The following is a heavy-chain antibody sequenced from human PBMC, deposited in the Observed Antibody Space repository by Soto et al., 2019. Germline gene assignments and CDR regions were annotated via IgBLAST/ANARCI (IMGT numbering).Heavy chain of an antibody. CDR3: ARERYIVVVVAATDYYYYYGMDV. V-gene: IGHV6-1*01. D-gene: IGHD2-15*01. CDR2: TYYRSKWYN. CDR1: GDSVSSNSAA. Sequence: PSQTLSLTCAISGDSVSSNSAAWNWIRQSPSRGLEWLGRTYYRSKWYNDYAVSVKSRITINPDTSKNQFPLQLNSLTPEVTAVYYCARERYIVVVVAATDYYYYYGMDVWGQGTTVTVSS. J-gene: IGHJ6*02.